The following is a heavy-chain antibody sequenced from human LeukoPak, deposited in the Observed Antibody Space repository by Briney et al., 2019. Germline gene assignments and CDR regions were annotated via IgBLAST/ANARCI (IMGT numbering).Heavy chain of an antibody. CDR3: AKCRGYSYGSDAFDI. D-gene: IGHD5-18*01. CDR2: ISGSGGST. V-gene: IGHV3-23*01. Sequence: SGGSLRLSCAASGFTFSSYAMSWVRQAPGKGLEWVSAISGSGGSTYYADSVKGRFTISRDNSKNTLYLQMNSLRAEDTAVYYCAKCRGYSYGSDAFDIWGQGTMVTVSS. CDR1: GFTFSSYA. J-gene: IGHJ3*02.